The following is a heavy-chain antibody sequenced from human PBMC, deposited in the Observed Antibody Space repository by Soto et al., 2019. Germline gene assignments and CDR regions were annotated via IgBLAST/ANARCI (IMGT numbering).Heavy chain of an antibody. V-gene: IGHV3-23*01. D-gene: IGHD7-27*01. CDR1: GFTFSNYA. Sequence: EVQVLESGGDLVQPGGSLRLSCAASGFTFSNYAMTWVRQAPGKGLEWVSTISGSGDSIYYADSVKGRFTISRDKSKNTLYLQMNSLRADDWAVYYCSTGRQMGYWGQGTLVIVSS. CDR3: STGRQMGY. J-gene: IGHJ4*02. CDR2: ISGSGDSI.